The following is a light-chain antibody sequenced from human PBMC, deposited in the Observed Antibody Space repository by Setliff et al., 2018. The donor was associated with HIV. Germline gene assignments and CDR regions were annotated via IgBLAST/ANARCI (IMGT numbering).Light chain of an antibody. J-gene: IGKJ2*01. CDR2: GAS. Sequence: EIVLTQSPGTLSLSPGERATLSCRASQSVSSSCLAWYQQKPGQAPRLLIYGASSRATGIPDRVSGSGSGTDFTLTISRLDPEDFAVYYCQQCGTSPLYTFGQGTKVDIK. CDR3: QQCGTSPLYT. V-gene: IGKV3-20*01. CDR1: QSVSSSC.